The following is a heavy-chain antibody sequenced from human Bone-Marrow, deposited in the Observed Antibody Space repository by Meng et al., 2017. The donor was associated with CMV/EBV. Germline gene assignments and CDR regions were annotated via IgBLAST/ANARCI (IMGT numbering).Heavy chain of an antibody. CDR1: GYTFTSYG. Sequence: ASVKVSCKASGYTFTSYGIIWVRQAPGQGLEWVGWISAYNGNTNYAQKLQGRVTMTTDTSTSTAYMELRSLRSDDTAVYYCARDRYCSSTSCYIPPTSGMDVWGQGTAVTVSS. CDR2: ISAYNGNT. V-gene: IGHV1-18*01. CDR3: ARDRYCSSTSCYIPPTSGMDV. J-gene: IGHJ6*02. D-gene: IGHD2-2*02.